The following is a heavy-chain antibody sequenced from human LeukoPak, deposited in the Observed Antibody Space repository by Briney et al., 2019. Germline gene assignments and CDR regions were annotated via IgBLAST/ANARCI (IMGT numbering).Heavy chain of an antibody. CDR1: GFTFSGYS. CDR3: ARGGATFDY. Sequence: GGSLRLSCAASGFTFSGYSMNWVRQAPGKGLEWVSSISSSSSYMYYADSVKGRFTISRDNAKNSLYLQMNSLRAEDTAVYYCARGGATFDYWGQGTLVTVSS. J-gene: IGHJ4*02. V-gene: IGHV3-21*01. D-gene: IGHD1-26*01. CDR2: ISSSSSYM.